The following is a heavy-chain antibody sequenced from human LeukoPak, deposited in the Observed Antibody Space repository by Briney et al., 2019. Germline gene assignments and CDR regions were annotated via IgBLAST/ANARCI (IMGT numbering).Heavy chain of an antibody. J-gene: IGHJ4*02. CDR1: SGSLSDKY. CDR3: ARLSGYHFDY. Sequence: SETLSLTCGVYSGSLSDKYWSWIRQPPGKGLEWIGEINPSGRTNYNPSLKSRVTMSIDTSKNQSSLKLSSVTAADTAVYYCARLSGYHFDYWGQGALVTVSS. CDR2: INPSGRT. D-gene: IGHD5-12*01. V-gene: IGHV4-34*01.